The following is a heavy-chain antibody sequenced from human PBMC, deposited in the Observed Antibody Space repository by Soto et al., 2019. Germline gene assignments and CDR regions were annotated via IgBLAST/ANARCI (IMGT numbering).Heavy chain of an antibody. CDR2: ISYDGNEK. CDR1: GFAFSTYG. CDR3: AKVFYYYDSSGYYYFDY. V-gene: IGHV3-30*18. D-gene: IGHD3-22*01. Sequence: SLRLSCAATGFAFSTYGMHWVRQAPGKGREWVAAISYDGNEKYYADSLQGRFTISRDNSKNALYLQMSSLRAEDTAVYYCAKVFYYYDSSGYYYFDYWGQGTLVTVSS. J-gene: IGHJ4*02.